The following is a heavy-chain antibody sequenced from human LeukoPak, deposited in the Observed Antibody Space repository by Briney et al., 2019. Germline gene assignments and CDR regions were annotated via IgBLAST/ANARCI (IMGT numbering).Heavy chain of an antibody. CDR3: ARGFSH. CDR2: INHSGST. CDR1: GGSISSGGYS. Sequence: SETLSLTCAVSGGSISSGGYSWSWIRQPPGKGLEWIGEINHSGSTNYNPSLKSRVTISVDTSKNQFSLKLSSVTAADTAVYYCARGFSHWGQGTLVTVSS. V-gene: IGHV4-34*01. J-gene: IGHJ4*02.